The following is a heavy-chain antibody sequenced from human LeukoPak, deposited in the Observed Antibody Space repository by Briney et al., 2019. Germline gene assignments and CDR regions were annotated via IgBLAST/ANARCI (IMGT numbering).Heavy chain of an antibody. CDR2: MNPNSGNT. J-gene: IGHJ6*03. CDR3: ARGYSYGMGMGYYYYMDV. Sequence: WASVKVSCEASGYTFTSYDINWVRQATGQGLEWMGWMNPNSGNTGSAQKFQGRVTMTRNTSISTAYMELSSLRSEDTAVYYCARGYSYGMGMGYYYYMDVWGKGTTVTISS. V-gene: IGHV1-8*01. CDR1: GYTFTSYD. D-gene: IGHD5-18*01.